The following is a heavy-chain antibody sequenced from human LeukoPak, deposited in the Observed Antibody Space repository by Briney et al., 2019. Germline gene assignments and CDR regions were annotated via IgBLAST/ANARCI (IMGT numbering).Heavy chain of an antibody. Sequence: GASVKVSCKASGYTFTGYYMHWLRQAPGQGLEWMGWINPNSGGTNYAQKFQGRVAMTRDTSISTAYMELSRLRSDDTAVYYCARDRDYSGSGTIWGQGTMVTVSS. CDR2: INPNSGGT. J-gene: IGHJ3*02. D-gene: IGHD1-26*01. V-gene: IGHV1-2*02. CDR3: ARDRDYSGSGTI. CDR1: GYTFTGYY.